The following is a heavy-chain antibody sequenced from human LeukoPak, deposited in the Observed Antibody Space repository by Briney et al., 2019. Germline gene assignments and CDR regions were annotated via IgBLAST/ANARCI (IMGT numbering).Heavy chain of an antibody. CDR1: GFTFSTYT. Sequence: GGSLSLSCAASGFTFSTYTMHWVRQAPGKGLEWVAVISYDGTNEYYADSVKGRFTISRDNSKNTLYLEMNSLRPEDTAVHYCARDRNTVNTGGLYSWGQGTLVTVSS. J-gene: IGHJ4*02. D-gene: IGHD4-17*01. CDR3: ARDRNTVNTGGLYS. V-gene: IGHV3-30-3*01. CDR2: ISYDGTNE.